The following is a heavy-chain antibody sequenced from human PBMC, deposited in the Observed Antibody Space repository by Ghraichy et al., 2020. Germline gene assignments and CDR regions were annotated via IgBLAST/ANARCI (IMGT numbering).Heavy chain of an antibody. V-gene: IGHV3-23*01. J-gene: IGHJ6*04. CDR2: ISAGGDRR. Sequence: GVKLRLSCAVSGITGSTQAVTWVRQAPGQGLQWVSTISAGGDRRYADSLEGRFTVSRDKSKNTVNLQMNFLRAEDTAVYYCARDPDYDFWNGYTSLDVWGTGTTVTVST. CDR3: ARDPDYDFWNGYTSLDV. D-gene: IGHD3/OR15-3a*01. CDR1: GITGSTQA.